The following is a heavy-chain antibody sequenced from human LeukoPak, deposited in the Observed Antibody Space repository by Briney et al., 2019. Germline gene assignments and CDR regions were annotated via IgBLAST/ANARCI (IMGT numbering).Heavy chain of an antibody. V-gene: IGHV3-74*01. D-gene: IGHD3-22*01. CDR3: TTYYDSGPSKD. CDR1: GLTFSRQW. CDR2: IDRDGTST. Sequence: PGGSLRLSCAAAGLTFSRQWMFWVRQVPGKGLAWVSQIDRDGTSTGYADSVKGRFTISRDNAKNTLYLQMDSLRAEDTAVYYCTTYYDSGPSKDWGQGTLVTVSS. J-gene: IGHJ4*02.